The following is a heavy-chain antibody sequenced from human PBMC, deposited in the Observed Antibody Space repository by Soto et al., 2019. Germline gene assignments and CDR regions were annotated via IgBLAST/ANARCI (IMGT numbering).Heavy chain of an antibody. J-gene: IGHJ6*02. CDR2: IDPSDSYT. V-gene: IGHV5-10-1*01. D-gene: IGHD6-13*01. CDR3: ARTAAAGKYYYGVDV. CDR1: GYSLISYW. Sequence: GESLKISCKGSGYSLISYWISWVRQMPGKGLEWMGRIDPSDSYTNYSPSFQGHVTMSVDKSISTAYLQWSSLKASDTAIYYCARTAAAGKYYYGVDVWGQGTTVTVSS.